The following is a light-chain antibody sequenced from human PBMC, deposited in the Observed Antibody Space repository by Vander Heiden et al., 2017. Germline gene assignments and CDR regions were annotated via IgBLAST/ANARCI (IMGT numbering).Light chain of an antibody. V-gene: IGKV1-6*01. CDR3: LQDYNYPRA. CDR1: QGIRND. Sequence: AIQMTQSPSSLSASVGDSVTITCRASQGIRNDLGWYQQSPGKAPKLWIHTASILHSGAPSRFSGSGSGTDFTLTISSLQPEDFATYYCLQDYNYPRAFGQGTKVEIK. CDR2: TAS. J-gene: IGKJ1*01.